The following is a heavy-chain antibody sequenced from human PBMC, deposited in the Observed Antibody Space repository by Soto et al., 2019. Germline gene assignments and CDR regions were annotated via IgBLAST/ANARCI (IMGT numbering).Heavy chain of an antibody. D-gene: IGHD3-16*01. CDR3: ARDWSYALNY. J-gene: IGHJ4*02. Sequence: GGSLRLSCAASGFTFSSSWMHWVRQAQGEGLVWVSHINSDGTDTNYADSVKGRFTISRDNAKNTVYLQMNSLRAEDTAVYYCARDWSYALNYWGQGSLVTVSS. CDR1: GFTFSSSW. CDR2: INSDGTDT. V-gene: IGHV3-74*01.